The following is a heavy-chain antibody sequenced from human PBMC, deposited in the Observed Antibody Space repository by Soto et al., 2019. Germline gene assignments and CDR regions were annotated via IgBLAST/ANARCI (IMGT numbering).Heavy chain of an antibody. D-gene: IGHD1-1*01. CDR3: VRDGTRTLRDWFDP. V-gene: IGHV4-4*07. CDR1: GGSISSYY. J-gene: IGHJ5*02. Sequence: SETLSLTCTVSGGSISSYYWSWIRQPAGKGLEWIGRIYTSGSTNYNPSLKSRVTMSLDTSKKQFSLKLRSVTAADTAVYYCVRDGTRTLRDWFDPWGQGISVTVSS. CDR2: IYTSGST.